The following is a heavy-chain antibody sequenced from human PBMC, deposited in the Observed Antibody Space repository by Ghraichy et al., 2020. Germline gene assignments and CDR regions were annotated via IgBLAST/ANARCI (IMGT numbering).Heavy chain of an antibody. CDR1: GFTFDDYA. D-gene: IGHD5-18*01. J-gene: IGHJ4*02. CDR2: ISGDGGST. CDR3: AKEAPTYLQHSYGRYFDY. Sequence: GGSLRLSCAASGFTFDDYAMHWVRQAPGKGLEWVSLISGDGGSTYYADSVKGRFTISRDNSKNSLYLQMNSLRTEDTALYYCAKEAPTYLQHSYGRYFDYWGQGTLVTVSS. V-gene: IGHV3-43*02.